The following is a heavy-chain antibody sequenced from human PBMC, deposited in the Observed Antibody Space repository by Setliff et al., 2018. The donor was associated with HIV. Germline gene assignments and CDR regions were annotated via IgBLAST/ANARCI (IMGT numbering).Heavy chain of an antibody. CDR3: ARYKCINFACVGFDI. D-gene: IGHD3-9*01. Sequence: SETLSLTCTVSRDSINGHWWSWIRQPPGKGLEWTGSIPYSGITHYNPSLKSRLTMSVDTSKNQVSLKLTSVTAADTAVYYCARYKCINFACVGFDIWGQGTVVTVSS. CDR2: IPYSGIT. J-gene: IGHJ3*02. CDR1: RDSINGHW. V-gene: IGHV4-59*11.